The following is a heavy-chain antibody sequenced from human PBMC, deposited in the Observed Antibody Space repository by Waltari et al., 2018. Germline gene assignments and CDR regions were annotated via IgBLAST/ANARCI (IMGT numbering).Heavy chain of an antibody. J-gene: IGHJ4*02. CDR1: GFTFINYW. Sequence: EVQLVESGGGLVQPGGSLRLSCAASGFTFINYWMTWVRQAPGKGLEWVANIKQDGSAKYYVDSVKGRFTISRDNARNSLFLQMDSLRAEDTAVYYCARLAVWVAQEDFWGQGTLVTVSS. V-gene: IGHV3-7*01. CDR2: IKQDGSAK. D-gene: IGHD1-26*01. CDR3: ARLAVWVAQEDF.